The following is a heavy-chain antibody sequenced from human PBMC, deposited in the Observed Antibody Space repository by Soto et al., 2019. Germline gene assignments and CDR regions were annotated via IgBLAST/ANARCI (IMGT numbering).Heavy chain of an antibody. CDR2: MSGSGGGT. J-gene: IGHJ4*02. D-gene: IGHD5-18*01. V-gene: IGHV3-23*01. Sequence: GGSLRLSCAASGFTLSNFAMSWVRQAPGKGLEWVSGMSGSGGGTYYADSMKGRFIISRDVSKNTLYLQMNTLRVEDTAVYYCAIPVEYSYFDYWGQGTQVTVSS. CDR3: AIPVEYSYFDY. CDR1: GFTLSNFA.